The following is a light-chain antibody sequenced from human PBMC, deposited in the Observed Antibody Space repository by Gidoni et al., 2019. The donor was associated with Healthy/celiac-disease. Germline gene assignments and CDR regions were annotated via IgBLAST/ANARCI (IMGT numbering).Light chain of an antibody. CDR1: KWGEKY. CDR3: QAWDSSTVV. Sequence: YVLTQPPSVSVSPGQTPSITCTGDKWGEKYACWYHQKPGQSPVLVIYQDSKRPSGIPERFSGSSAGNTATLTIGGTQAMDEADYYCQAWDSSTVVFGGGTKLTVL. J-gene: IGLJ2*01. V-gene: IGLV3-1*01. CDR2: QDS.